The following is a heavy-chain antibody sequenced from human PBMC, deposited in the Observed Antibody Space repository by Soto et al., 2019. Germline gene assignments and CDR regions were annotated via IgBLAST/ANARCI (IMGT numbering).Heavy chain of an antibody. D-gene: IGHD3-3*01. CDR2: ISAYNGNT. CDR3: ATDLMGYDFCSGSTVLAAVEV. CDR1: GYTFTSYG. J-gene: IGHJ6*04. Sequence: ASVKVSCKASGYTFTSYGISWVRQAPGHGREWMGWISAYNGNTNHAQKHQGRVTMTTDTSTRTAYMELRSLRSDDTAVYYCATDLMGYDFCSGSTVLAAVEVWGKGTTVTVSS. V-gene: IGHV1-18*01.